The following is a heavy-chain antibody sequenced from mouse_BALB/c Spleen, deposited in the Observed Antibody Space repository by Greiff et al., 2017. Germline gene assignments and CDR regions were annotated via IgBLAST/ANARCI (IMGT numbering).Heavy chain of an antibody. CDR2: ISSGGST. V-gene: IGHV5-6-5*01. CDR3: ARGGGFAY. J-gene: IGHJ3*01. CDR1: GFTFSSYA. Sequence: EVMLVESGGGLVKPGGSLKLSCAASGFTFSSYAMSWVRQTPEKRLEWVASISSGGSTYYPDSVKGRFTISRDNSRNILYLQMSSLRSEDTAMYYCARGGGFAYWGQGTLVTVSA.